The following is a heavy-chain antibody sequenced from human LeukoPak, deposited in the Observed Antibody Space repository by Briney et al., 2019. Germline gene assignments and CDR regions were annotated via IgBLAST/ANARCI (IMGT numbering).Heavy chain of an antibody. CDR1: RFTFSSYA. J-gene: IGHJ5*02. V-gene: IGHV3-23*01. CDR2: ISGGGAGT. D-gene: IGHD2-2*01. Sequence: GGSLRLSCAASRFTFSSYAMSWVRQAPGKGLEWVSAISGGGAGTYYADSVKGRFTISRDNSKNTLYLQMYGLRAEDTAVYYCARLPAAINGYFDPWGQGTLVTVSS. CDR3: ARLPAAINGYFDP.